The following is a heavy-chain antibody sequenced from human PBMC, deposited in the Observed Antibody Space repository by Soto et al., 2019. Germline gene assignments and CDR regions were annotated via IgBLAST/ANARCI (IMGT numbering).Heavy chain of an antibody. J-gene: IGHJ5*02. D-gene: IGHD3-9*01. CDR3: ARYVNPYDTAVWFDP. CDR1: GGSTRNYF. Sequence: QVQLQESGPGLVKPSETLSLTCTVSGGSTRNYFWSWIRQPPGKGLEWIGCIYYGGTTNYNSSLKSRVTISLDTSKNQFSLRLRSVTAADTAVYYCARYVNPYDTAVWFDPWGQGTLVTVSS. CDR2: IYYGGTT. V-gene: IGHV4-59*01.